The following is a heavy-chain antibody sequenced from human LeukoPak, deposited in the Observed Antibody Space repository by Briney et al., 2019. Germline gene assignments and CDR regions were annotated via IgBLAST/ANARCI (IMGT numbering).Heavy chain of an antibody. Sequence: GGSLRLSCAASGFTFDDYAMHWVRHAPGEGLVWVSRINPDGSTTNYADSVKGRFTISRDNAKNTLYLQMNSLRAEDTAVYYCARVLLGSWDWFDPWGQGTLVTVSS. CDR2: INPDGSTT. CDR3: ARVLLGSWDWFDP. D-gene: IGHD3-10*01. V-gene: IGHV3-74*01. CDR1: GFTFDDYA. J-gene: IGHJ5*02.